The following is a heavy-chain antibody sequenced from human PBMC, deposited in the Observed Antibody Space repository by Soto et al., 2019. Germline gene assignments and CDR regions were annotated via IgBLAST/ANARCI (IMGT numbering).Heavy chain of an antibody. CDR2: IKSKTDGGTT. CDR3: TTYIVVVVAATYLFDY. Sequence: GGSLRLSCAASGFTFSNAWMSWVRQAPGKGLEWVGRIKSKTDGGTTDYAAPVKGRFTISRDDSKNTLYLQMNSLKTEDTAVYYCTTYIVVVVAATYLFDYWGQGTLVTVSS. J-gene: IGHJ4*02. D-gene: IGHD2-15*01. CDR1: GFTFSNAW. V-gene: IGHV3-15*01.